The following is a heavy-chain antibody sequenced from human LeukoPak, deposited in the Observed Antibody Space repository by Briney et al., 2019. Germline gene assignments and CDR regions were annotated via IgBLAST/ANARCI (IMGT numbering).Heavy chain of an antibody. CDR2: ISGNGGRT. V-gene: IGHV3-64*01. CDR3: ARGEPDCAGDCPYWYLDL. D-gene: IGHD2-21*02. Sequence: GGSLRLSCAASGFTFSSSAMHWVRQAPGKGLEYVSAISGNGGRTYYANSVKGRFTISRDNSKNTVFLQMGSLRTEDMAVYYCARGEPDCAGDCPYWYLDLWGRGTLVTVPS. CDR1: GFTFSSSA. J-gene: IGHJ2*01.